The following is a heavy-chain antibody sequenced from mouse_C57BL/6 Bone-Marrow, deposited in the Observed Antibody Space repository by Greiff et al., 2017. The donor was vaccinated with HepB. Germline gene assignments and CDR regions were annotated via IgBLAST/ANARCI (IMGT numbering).Heavy chain of an antibody. CDR3: ARWHYYGSSYGYFDV. J-gene: IGHJ1*03. V-gene: IGHV3-8*01. CDR2: ISYSGST. Sequence: EVKLMESGPGLAKPSQTLSLTCSVTGYSITSDYWNWIRKFPGNKLEYMGYISYSGSTYYNPSLKSRISITRDTSKNQDYLQLNSVTTEDTATYYCARWHYYGSSYGYFDVWGTGTTVTVSS. D-gene: IGHD1-1*01. CDR1: GYSITSDY.